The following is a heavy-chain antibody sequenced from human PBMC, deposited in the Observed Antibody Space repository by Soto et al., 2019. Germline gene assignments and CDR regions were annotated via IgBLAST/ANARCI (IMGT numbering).Heavy chain of an antibody. CDR3: ARGLVRGYYYYYYGMDV. CDR1: GDSVSSNSAA. D-gene: IGHD2-15*01. CDR2: TYYRSKWYN. V-gene: IGHV6-1*01. Sequence: PSQTLSLTCAISGDSVSSNSAAWNWIRQSPSRGLEWLGRTYYRSKWYNDYAVSVKSRITINPDTSKNQFSLQLNSVTPEDTAVYYCARGLVRGYYYYYYGMDVWGQGTTVTVSS. J-gene: IGHJ6*02.